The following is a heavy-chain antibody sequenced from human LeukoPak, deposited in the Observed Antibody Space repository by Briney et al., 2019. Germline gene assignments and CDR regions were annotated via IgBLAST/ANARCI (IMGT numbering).Heavy chain of an antibody. J-gene: IGHJ4*02. D-gene: IGHD2-21*01. CDR3: ARHIVGGSVFLDY. Sequence: GGSLRLSCTASGFTFSNYAMSWVRQGPGKGLEWVSAISGSGASTYYAGSVKGRLTISRDNAKNSLYLQMNSLRAEDTAVYYCARHIVGGSVFLDYWGQGTLVTVSS. CDR2: ISGSGAST. V-gene: IGHV3-23*01. CDR1: GFTFSNYA.